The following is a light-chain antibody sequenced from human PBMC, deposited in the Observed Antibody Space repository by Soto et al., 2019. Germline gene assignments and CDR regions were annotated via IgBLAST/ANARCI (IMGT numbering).Light chain of an antibody. CDR3: QQTYRTPLT. Sequence: DIQMTQSPSTLSASVGDRVTITCRASQSISSWLAWYQQKPGKAPKLLIYDASSLHSGVPSRFSGSGSGTDFTLTISSLQPEDFATYPCQQTYRTPLTFGGGTKVDIK. CDR1: QSISSW. J-gene: IGKJ4*01. CDR2: DAS. V-gene: IGKV1-5*01.